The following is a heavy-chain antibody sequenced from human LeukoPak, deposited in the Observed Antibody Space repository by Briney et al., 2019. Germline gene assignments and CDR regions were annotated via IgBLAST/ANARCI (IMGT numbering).Heavy chain of an antibody. J-gene: IGHJ4*02. V-gene: IGHV1-2*02. D-gene: IGHD4-17*01. CDR2: INPNSGGT. CDR1: GYTFTGYY. Sequence: GASVKVSCKASGYTFTGYYMHWGRQAPGHGLEWMGCINPNSGGTNYSQKFQGRVTMTRDTSISTAYMELSRLRSDDTAVYYCARDLTVTNPFDYWGQGTLVTVSS. CDR3: ARDLTVTNPFDY.